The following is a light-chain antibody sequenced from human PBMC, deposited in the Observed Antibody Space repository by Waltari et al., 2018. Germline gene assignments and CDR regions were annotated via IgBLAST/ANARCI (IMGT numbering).Light chain of an antibody. CDR3: QQYNNWPPLT. V-gene: IGKV3-15*01. CDR2: GAS. Sequence: EIVMTQSPVTLSVSPGESATLSCRARQSVNNNLAWYQQKPGQAPRLLMYGASTRATDIPARFSGSGSGTEFTLTITSLQSEDFAVYYCQQYNNWPPLTFGQGTNLEIK. J-gene: IGKJ2*01. CDR1: QSVNNN.